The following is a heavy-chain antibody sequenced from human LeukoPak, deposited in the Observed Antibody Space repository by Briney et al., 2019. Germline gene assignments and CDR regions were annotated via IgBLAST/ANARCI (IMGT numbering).Heavy chain of an antibody. J-gene: IGHJ4*02. V-gene: IGHV3-74*01. CDR1: GFTFSTYW. CDR2: IKNDGSFT. D-gene: IGHD4-17*01. Sequence: PGGSLRLSCAASGFTFSTYWMHWVRQAPGKGLVWVSRIKNDGSFTNYADSVKGRFTISRDNAKNTLRLQMNSLRAEDTAVYYCARSDYLTNWGQGTLVTVSS. CDR3: ARSDYLTN.